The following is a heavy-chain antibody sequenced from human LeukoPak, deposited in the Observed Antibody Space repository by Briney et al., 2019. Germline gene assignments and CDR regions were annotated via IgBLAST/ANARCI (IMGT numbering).Heavy chain of an antibody. CDR3: ARERACTTVTTSCYYYYGMDV. D-gene: IGHD4-17*01. V-gene: IGHV1-69*13. Sequence: ASVKVSRKASGGTFSSYAISWVRQAPGQGLEWMGGIIPIFGTANYAQKFQGRVTITADESTSTAYMELSSLRSEDTAVYYCARERACTTVTTSCYYYYGMDVWGQGTTVTVSS. CDR2: IIPIFGTA. J-gene: IGHJ6*02. CDR1: GGTFSSYA.